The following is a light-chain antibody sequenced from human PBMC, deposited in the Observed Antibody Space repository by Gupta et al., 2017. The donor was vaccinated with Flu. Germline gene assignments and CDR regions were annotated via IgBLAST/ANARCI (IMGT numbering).Light chain of an antibody. CDR1: QSVSSS. Sequence: EIVLTQSPGTLSLSPGERATLSCRASQSVSSSLAWYQQKPGQAPRLIIYDASSRATGIPDRFSGGGYKKDFTLTSSRREDEDFAVYYDQQHCSSWTFGQGSKVDIK. V-gene: IGKV3-20*01. CDR2: DAS. CDR3: QQHCSSWT. J-gene: IGKJ1*01.